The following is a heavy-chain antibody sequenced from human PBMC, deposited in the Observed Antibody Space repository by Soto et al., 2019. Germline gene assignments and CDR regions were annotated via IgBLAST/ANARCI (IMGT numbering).Heavy chain of an antibody. CDR1: GYTFTGYY. CDR2: INPNSGGT. J-gene: IGHJ3*02. V-gene: IGHV1-2*02. CDR3: ARVKVGAPDAFVI. D-gene: IGHD1-26*01. Sequence: ASVKVSCKASGYTFTGYYMHWVRQAPGQGLEWMGCINPNSGGTNYAQNFQGRVTMTRDTSISTAYMELSRLRSDDTAGYYCARVKVGAPDAFVIWGQGTMVTVSS.